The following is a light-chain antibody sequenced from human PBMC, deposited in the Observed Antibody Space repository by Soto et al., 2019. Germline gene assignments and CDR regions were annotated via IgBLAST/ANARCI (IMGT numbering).Light chain of an antibody. Sequence: DIQLTQSPSFLSASVGDRVTITCRASQDISTHLAWYQQKPGRAPKLLIFSASNLQSGVPAGFSGSGSGTEFTLTISRLRREECATYYGQQVKHYPLTFGGGTKVVIK. CDR2: SAS. CDR3: QQVKHYPLT. CDR1: QDISTH. V-gene: IGKV1-9*01. J-gene: IGKJ4*01.